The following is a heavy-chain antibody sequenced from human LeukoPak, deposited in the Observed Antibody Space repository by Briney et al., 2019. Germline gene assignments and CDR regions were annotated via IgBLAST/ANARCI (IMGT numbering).Heavy chain of an antibody. Sequence: PSETLSLTCTVSGGSISSYYWSWIRQPPGKGLEWIGYIYYSGSTNYNPSLKSRVTISVDTSKNQFSLKLSSVTAADTAVYYCARDRSSSWYNYFYGMDVWGQGTTVTVSS. D-gene: IGHD6-13*01. CDR3: ARDRSSSWYNYFYGMDV. CDR1: GGSISSYY. J-gene: IGHJ6*02. CDR2: IYYSGST. V-gene: IGHV4-59*01.